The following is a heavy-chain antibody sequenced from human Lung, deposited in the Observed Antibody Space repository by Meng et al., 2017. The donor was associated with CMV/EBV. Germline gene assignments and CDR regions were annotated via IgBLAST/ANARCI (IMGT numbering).Heavy chain of an antibody. V-gene: IGHV4-39*07. CDR3: ARSHSSGWPFDY. J-gene: IGHJ4*02. CDR1: AGSISSSSYY. D-gene: IGHD6-19*01. Sequence: SETLSLTCTVSAGSISSSSYYWGWIRQPPGKGLEWIGSIYYSGSTYYNPSLKSRVTISVDTSKNQFSLKLSSVTAADTAVYYCARSHSSGWPFDYWGQGTLVTVSS. CDR2: IYYSGST.